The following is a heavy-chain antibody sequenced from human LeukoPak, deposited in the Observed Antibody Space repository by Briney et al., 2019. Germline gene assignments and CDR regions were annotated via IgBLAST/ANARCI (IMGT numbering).Heavy chain of an antibody. V-gene: IGHV3-21*01. CDR1: GFTFSSYR. D-gene: IGHD2-2*01. CDR2: ISSSSSYI. CDR3: AREATVNIVVVPAPNWFDP. Sequence: GGSLTLSCAASGFTFSSYRMNWVRQAPGKGLEWVSSISSSSSYIYYADSVKGRFTISRDNAKNSLYLQMNSLRAEDTAVYYCAREATVNIVVVPAPNWFDPWGQGTLVTVSS. J-gene: IGHJ5*02.